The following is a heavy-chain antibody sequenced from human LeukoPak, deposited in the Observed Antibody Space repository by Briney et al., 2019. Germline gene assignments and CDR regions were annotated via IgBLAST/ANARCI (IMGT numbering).Heavy chain of an antibody. Sequence: PSETLSLTCTVSGGSISSSSYYWGWIRQPPGKGLEWIGSIYYSGSTYYNPSLKRRVTIFVDTSKTQFSLKLSSVTAADTAVYYCARLLTKVRGRSTPWDNGGQGTLVTVSS. CDR2: IYYSGST. J-gene: IGHJ4*02. D-gene: IGHD3-10*01. CDR1: GGSISSSSYY. CDR3: ARLLTKVRGRSTPWDN. V-gene: IGHV4-39*01.